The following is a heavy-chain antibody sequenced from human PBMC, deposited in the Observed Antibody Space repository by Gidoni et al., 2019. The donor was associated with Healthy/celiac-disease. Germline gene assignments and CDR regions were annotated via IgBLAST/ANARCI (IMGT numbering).Heavy chain of an antibody. J-gene: IGHJ4*02. CDR2: ISAYNGNT. D-gene: IGHD5-18*01. V-gene: IGHV1-18*01. CDR3: ARSPGYSYGYFGY. Sequence: GLEWMGWISAYNGNTNYAQKLQGRVTMTTDTSTSTAYMELRSLRSDDTAVYYCARSPGYSYGYFGYWGQGTLVTVSS.